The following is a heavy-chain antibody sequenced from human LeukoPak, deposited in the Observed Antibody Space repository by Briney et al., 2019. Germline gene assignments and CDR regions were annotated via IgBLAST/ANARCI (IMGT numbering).Heavy chain of an antibody. Sequence: GRSLRLSCAASGFSFSSYGMHWVRQAPGKGLEWVAGISFDGSNKYYADSLKGRFTTSRDNSKNTLYMQMNSLRVEDTAVYYCCGGLFYCDYLGQGTLVTVSS. CDR2: ISFDGSNK. CDR3: CGGLFYCDY. CDR1: GFSFSSYG. V-gene: IGHV3-30*03. D-gene: IGHD3-10*01. J-gene: IGHJ4*02.